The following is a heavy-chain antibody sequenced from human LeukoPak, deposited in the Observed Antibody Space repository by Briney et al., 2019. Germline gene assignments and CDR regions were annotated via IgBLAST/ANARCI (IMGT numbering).Heavy chain of an antibody. Sequence: QTGGLRLSYAASGFTVSSNYMSWVRQAPGKGLEWVSFIYSGGSTYYADSVKGRFTISRDNSKNTLYLQMNSLRAEDTAVYYCARASVVAAGDYYGMDVWGQGTTVTVSS. D-gene: IGHD2-15*01. CDR1: GFTVSSNY. CDR3: ARASVVAAGDYYGMDV. CDR2: IYSGGST. V-gene: IGHV3-53*01. J-gene: IGHJ6*02.